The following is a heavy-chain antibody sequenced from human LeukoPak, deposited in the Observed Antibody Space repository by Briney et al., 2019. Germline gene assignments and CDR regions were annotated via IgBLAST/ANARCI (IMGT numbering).Heavy chain of an antibody. CDR1: GGSFSGYY. CDR2: INHSGST. J-gene: IGHJ4*02. V-gene: IGHV4-34*01. Sequence: TSETLSLTCAVYGGSFSGYYWSWIRQPPGKGLEGIGEINHSGSTNYNPSLKSRVTISVDTSKNQFSLKLSSVTAADTAVYYCARDDCSGGSCYVAYWGQGTLVTVSS. D-gene: IGHD2-15*01. CDR3: ARDDCSGGSCYVAY.